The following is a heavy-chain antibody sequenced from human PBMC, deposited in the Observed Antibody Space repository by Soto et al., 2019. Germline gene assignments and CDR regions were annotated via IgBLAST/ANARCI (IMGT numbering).Heavy chain of an antibody. CDR3: VSSSSYDSSGYNYGGHYGMDG. J-gene: IGHJ6*02. Sequence: WDSVKVSCKASGGTFSSYAISWLRQAPGQGLEWMGGIIPIFGTGNYAQKFQGRVTITADESTSTAYMELSRLRSEDTGVYYCVSSSSYDSSGYNYGGHYGMDGCGQGNTVTVSS. D-gene: IGHD3-22*01. CDR2: IIPIFGTG. V-gene: IGHV1-69*13. CDR1: GGTFSSYA.